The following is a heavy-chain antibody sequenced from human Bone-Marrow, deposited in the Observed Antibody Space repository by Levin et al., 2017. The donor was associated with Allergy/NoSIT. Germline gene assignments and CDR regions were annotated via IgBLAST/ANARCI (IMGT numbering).Heavy chain of an antibody. Sequence: GGSLRLSCAASGFTFSSYSMNWVRQAPGKGLEWVSYISSSSSTIYYADSVKGRFTISRDNAKNSLYLQMNSLRAEDTAVYYCARRGGINFRGWFDPWGQGTLVTVSS. CDR3: ARRGGINFRGWFDP. CDR1: GFTFSSYS. D-gene: IGHD1-14*01. J-gene: IGHJ5*02. CDR2: ISSSSSTI. V-gene: IGHV3-48*01.